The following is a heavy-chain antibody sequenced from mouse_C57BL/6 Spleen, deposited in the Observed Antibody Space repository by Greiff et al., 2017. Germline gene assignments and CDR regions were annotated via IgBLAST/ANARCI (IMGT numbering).Heavy chain of an antibody. CDR1: GYTFTSYW. V-gene: IGHV1-61*01. CDR2: IYPSASET. J-gene: IGHJ1*03. CDR3: ASHRGYFDV. Sequence: VQLQQPGAELVRPGSSVKLSCKASGYTFTSYWLDWVKQRPGQGLEWIGNIYPSASETHYNQKFKDKATLTVDKSSSTAYMQLSSLTSEDSAVYYCASHRGYFDVWGTGTTVTVSS. D-gene: IGHD3-1*01.